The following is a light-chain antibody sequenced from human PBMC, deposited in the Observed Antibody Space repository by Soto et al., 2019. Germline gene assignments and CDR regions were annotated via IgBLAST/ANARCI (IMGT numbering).Light chain of an antibody. V-gene: IGKV3-20*01. CDR3: QHYGSSPRGT. J-gene: IGKJ1*01. CDR2: CAS. CDR1: QSVSSNY. Sequence: IVLTQSPGTLSLSPGERATLSCRASQSVSSNYLAWYQQKPGQAPRLLIYCASSRATGIPDRFSGSGSGTDFTLTISRLEPEDFAVYYCQHYGSSPRGTFGQGTKVEIK.